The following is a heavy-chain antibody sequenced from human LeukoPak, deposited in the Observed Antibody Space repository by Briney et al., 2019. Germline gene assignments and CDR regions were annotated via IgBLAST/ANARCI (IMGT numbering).Heavy chain of an antibody. CDR3: ASGSYFDY. Sequence: GGSLRLSCAASGFTFSSYGMHWVRQAPGKGLEWVASIKHDGSEKSYVGSVKGRFTISRDNDKNSLYLQMNSLRAEDTALYYCASGSYFDYWGQGTLVTVSS. J-gene: IGHJ4*02. CDR2: IKHDGSEK. V-gene: IGHV3-7*01. CDR1: GFTFSSYG. D-gene: IGHD3-10*01.